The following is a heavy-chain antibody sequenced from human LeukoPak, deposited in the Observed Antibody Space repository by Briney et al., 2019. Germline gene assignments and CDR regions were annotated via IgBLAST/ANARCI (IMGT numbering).Heavy chain of an antibody. CDR1: GFTFSSYA. J-gene: IGHJ3*02. V-gene: IGHV3-30*04. Sequence: QAGGSLRLSCAASGFTFSSYAMHWVRQAPGKGLEWVAVISYDGSNKYYADSVKGRFTISRDNSKNTLYLQMNSLRAEDTAVYYCARDPECGGDCYGAFDIWGQGTMVTVSS. CDR3: ARDPECGGDCYGAFDI. D-gene: IGHD2-21*02. CDR2: ISYDGSNK.